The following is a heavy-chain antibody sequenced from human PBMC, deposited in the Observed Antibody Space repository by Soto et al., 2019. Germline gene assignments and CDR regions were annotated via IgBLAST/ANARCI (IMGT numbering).Heavy chain of an antibody. J-gene: IGHJ4*02. CDR1: GFAFSSYG. Sequence: GGSLRLSCAASGFAFSSYGMHWVRQAPGKGLEWVAVIWYDGSNKYYADSVKGRFTISRDNSKNTLYLQMNSLRAEDTAVYYCARESHSTCHEYWGQGTLVTVSS. CDR2: IWYDGSNK. D-gene: IGHD3-16*01. CDR3: ARESHSTCHEY. V-gene: IGHV3-33*01.